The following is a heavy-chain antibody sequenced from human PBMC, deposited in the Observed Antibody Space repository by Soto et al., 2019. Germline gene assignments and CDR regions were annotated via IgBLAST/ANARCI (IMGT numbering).Heavy chain of an antibody. CDR3: ARESYYDSSGYYPNPVQH. Sequence: GGSLRLSCASSGFTFXSYSMNWVRQAPGKGLEWVSYISSSSSTIYYADSVKGRFTISRDNAKNSLYLQMNSLRDEDTAVYYCARESYYDSSGYYPNPVQHWGQGTLVTVSS. D-gene: IGHD3-22*01. CDR2: ISSSSSTI. V-gene: IGHV3-48*02. J-gene: IGHJ1*01. CDR1: GFTFXSYS.